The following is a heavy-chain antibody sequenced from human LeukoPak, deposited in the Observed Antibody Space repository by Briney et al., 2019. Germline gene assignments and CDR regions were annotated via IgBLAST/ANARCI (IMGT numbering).Heavy chain of an antibody. V-gene: IGHV1-18*01. CDR1: AYTFTYYG. Sequence: ASVTLSCTSSAYTFTYYGISWVRQAPGQGLEWVGWINTNNGKIHYGQSFQGRVTMTTDTSTSTVYMELTSLRSDDTAVYYCATDNWNSFDPWGEGTLVSVSS. CDR3: ATDNWNSFDP. D-gene: IGHD1-7*01. J-gene: IGHJ5*02. CDR2: INTNNGKI.